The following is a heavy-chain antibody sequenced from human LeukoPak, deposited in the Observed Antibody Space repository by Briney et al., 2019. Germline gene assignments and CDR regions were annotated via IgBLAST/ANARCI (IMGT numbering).Heavy chain of an antibody. V-gene: IGHV4-31*03. J-gene: IGHJ3*02. CDR2: IYYSGST. D-gene: IGHD5-24*01. Sequence: PSETLSLTCTVSGGSISSGGYYWSWIRQHPGKGLEWIGYIYYSGSTYYNPSLKSRVTISVDTSKNQLSLKLSPVTAADTAVYYCARADDYLNAFDIWGQGTMVTVSS. CDR1: GGSISSGGYY. CDR3: ARADDYLNAFDI.